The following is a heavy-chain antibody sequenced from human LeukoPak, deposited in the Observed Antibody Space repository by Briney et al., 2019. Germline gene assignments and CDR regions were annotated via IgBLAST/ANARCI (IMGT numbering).Heavy chain of an antibody. D-gene: IGHD6-13*01. CDR1: DGSISSGSYY. CDR2: IYYSGST. V-gene: IGHV4-39*01. CDR3: ARRVDRRVHTAAGTAAFDI. Sequence: PSETLSLTRTVSDGSISSGSYYWSWIRQPAGKGLEWLGSIYYSGSTYYNPSLKSRVTISVDTSKNQFSLKLSSVTAADTAVYYCARRVDRRVHTAAGTAAFDIWGQGTMVTVSS. J-gene: IGHJ3*02.